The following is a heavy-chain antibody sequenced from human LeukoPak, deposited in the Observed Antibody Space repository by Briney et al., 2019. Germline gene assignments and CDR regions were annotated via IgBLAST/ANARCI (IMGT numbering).Heavy chain of an antibody. D-gene: IGHD2-8*02. Sequence: PSETLSLTCAVSGGSVSGHLWSWIRQPPGKGLEWIGFIHSTGSTNYNPSLRSRVTMSIDTSTNQFSLKLTSVIAADTALFYCARYHCPGGICDGFDVWGQGTMVTVSS. CDR1: GGSVSGHL. V-gene: IGHV4-59*08. J-gene: IGHJ3*01. CDR3: ARYHCPGGICDGFDV. CDR2: IHSTGST.